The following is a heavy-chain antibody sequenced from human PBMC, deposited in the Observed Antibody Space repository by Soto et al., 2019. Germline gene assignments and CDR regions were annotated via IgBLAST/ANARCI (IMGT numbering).Heavy chain of an antibody. J-gene: IGHJ4*02. V-gene: IGHV4-30-4*01. D-gene: IGHD3-22*01. CDR2: IYHSGTT. CDR1: GGSISSVDHY. CDR3: ATYYDSSGQTFDY. Sequence: PSETLSLTCTVSGGSISSVDHYWRWVRQPPGKGLEWIAYIYHSGTTYYNPSLKSRVTMSVDTSKSQFSLKLSSVTAADTAVYYCATYYDSSGQTFDYWGQGALVTVSS.